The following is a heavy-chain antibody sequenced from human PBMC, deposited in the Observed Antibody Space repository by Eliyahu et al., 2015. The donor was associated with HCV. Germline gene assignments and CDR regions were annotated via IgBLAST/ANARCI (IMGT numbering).Heavy chain of an antibody. Sequence: EVQLVESGGGLVQPGGSLRLXCAAAGFRFXDHYMDWVRQAPGKGLEWVGRXRNKATGYSTTYAASVNGRFTISRDDSKTSLYLRMNSLKTEDTAVYYCASRYCSGGSCSDAFDIWGQGTMVTVSS. CDR3: ASRYCSGGSCSDAFDI. D-gene: IGHD2-15*01. CDR2: XRNKATGYST. J-gene: IGHJ3*02. V-gene: IGHV3-72*01. CDR1: GFRFXDHY.